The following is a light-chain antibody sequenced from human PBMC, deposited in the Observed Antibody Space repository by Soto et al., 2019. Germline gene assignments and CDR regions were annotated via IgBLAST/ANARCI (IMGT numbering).Light chain of an antibody. J-gene: IGLJ3*02. CDR1: NSDVGSHNF. V-gene: IGLV2-23*01. CDR3: CSLTNGATWV. CDR2: EAS. Sequence: QSALTHPASVSGSPGQSITISCTGTNSDVGSHNFGSLYQQYPGKAPKLLIYEASKRHSGLSNRFSGSKSGYTASLTISWLQAEDEADYYCCSLTNGATWVLGGGTKVTLL.